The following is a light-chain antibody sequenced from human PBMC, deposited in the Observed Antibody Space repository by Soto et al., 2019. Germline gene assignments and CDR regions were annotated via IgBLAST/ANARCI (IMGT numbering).Light chain of an antibody. J-gene: IGLJ2*01. V-gene: IGLV2-8*01. Sequence: QSALTQPPSASGSPGQSVTISCTGSSSDVGGYNFVSWYQQHPGKAPKLMISEVSKRPSGVPDRFSGSKSGNTASLTVSGLQSEDEADYYCSSYAGSNSVVFGGWTKLTVL. CDR1: SSDVGGYNF. CDR2: EVS. CDR3: SSYAGSNSVV.